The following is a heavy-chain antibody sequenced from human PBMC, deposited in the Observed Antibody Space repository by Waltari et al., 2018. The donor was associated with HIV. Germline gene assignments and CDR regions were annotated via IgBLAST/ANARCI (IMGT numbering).Heavy chain of an antibody. Sequence: QVRLQESGPGLVKPSETLSLTCTASGVSVTSYYCNWIRQSPEKGLEWIGYVHHTGASKCNPPLRSRVSMSVDTSKNEITLSLTSATAADTAVYYCARWCDTNCHTFDIWGQGTSVTVSS. CDR2: VHHTGAS. CDR3: ARWCDTNCHTFDI. CDR1: GVSVTSYY. V-gene: IGHV4-59*02. J-gene: IGHJ3*02. D-gene: IGHD2-8*01.